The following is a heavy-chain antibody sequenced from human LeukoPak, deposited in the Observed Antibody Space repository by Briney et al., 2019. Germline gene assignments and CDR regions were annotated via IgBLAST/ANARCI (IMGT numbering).Heavy chain of an antibody. Sequence: GGSLTLSCAASGFTFISYWLHWVRQAPGKVLVWVSRVNIDGSSTTYADSVKCRFTISRDNAKNTLYLQMNSLRAEDTAVYYCARGYSSGLFLYAEYFQHWGQGTLVTVSS. D-gene: IGHD6-19*01. CDR1: GFTFISYW. CDR3: ARGYSSGLFLYAEYFQH. J-gene: IGHJ1*01. V-gene: IGHV3-74*01. CDR2: VNIDGSST.